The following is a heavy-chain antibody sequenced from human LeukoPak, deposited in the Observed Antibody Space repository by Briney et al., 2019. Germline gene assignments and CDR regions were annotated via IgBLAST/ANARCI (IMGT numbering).Heavy chain of an antibody. CDR2: IKQDGSEK. J-gene: IGHJ4*02. V-gene: IGHV3-7*01. CDR3: ARDIWLGGSYFDY. CDR1: GFTFSSYW. D-gene: IGHD1-26*01. Sequence: GGSLRLSCAASGFTFSSYWMSWVRQAPGKGLEWVANIKQDGSEKYYVDSVKGRFTISRDNAKNSLYLQMNSLRAEDTAVYYCARDIWLGGSYFDYWGQGTLVTVSS.